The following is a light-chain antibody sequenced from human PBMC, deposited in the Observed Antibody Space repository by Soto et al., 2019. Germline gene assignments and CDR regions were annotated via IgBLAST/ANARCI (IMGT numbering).Light chain of an antibody. CDR2: SNN. CDR3: ATWDDSLKGVV. CDR1: SSNIGSNT. J-gene: IGLJ3*02. Sequence: QSVLTQPPSASGTPGQRVTISCSGSSSNIGSNTVSWYQQLPGTAPKLLIHSNNQWPSGVPDRFSGSKSGTSASLAISGLQSGEEADYFCATWDDSLKGVVFGGGTKLTVL. V-gene: IGLV1-44*01.